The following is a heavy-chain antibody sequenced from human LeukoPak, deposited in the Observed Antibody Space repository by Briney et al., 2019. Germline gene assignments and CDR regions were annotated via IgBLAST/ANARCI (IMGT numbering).Heavy chain of an antibody. D-gene: IGHD3-22*01. CDR2: ISGSDGST. CDR3: AKDPLGYYDSSGYYSD. V-gene: IGHV3-23*01. Sequence: GGSLRLSCAASGFTFSSYAMSWVRQAPGKGLEWVSAISGSDGSTYYADSVKGRFTISRDNSKNTLYLQMNSLRAEDTAVYYCAKDPLGYYDSSGYYSDWGQGTLVTVSS. CDR1: GFTFSSYA. J-gene: IGHJ4*02.